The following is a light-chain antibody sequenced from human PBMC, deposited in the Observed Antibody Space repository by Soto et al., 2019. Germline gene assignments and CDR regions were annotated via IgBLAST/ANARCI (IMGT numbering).Light chain of an antibody. V-gene: IGKV1-5*03. Sequence: DIQLTQSPSFLSASVGDRVTITCRASQGIRNYLAWYQQKPGKGPTLLIYRASRLESGVPSRFSGSGSGTEFALTISSLQPADFATYYCQQYETYSWTFGQGTKVDIK. CDR3: QQYETYSWT. J-gene: IGKJ1*01. CDR1: QGIRNY. CDR2: RAS.